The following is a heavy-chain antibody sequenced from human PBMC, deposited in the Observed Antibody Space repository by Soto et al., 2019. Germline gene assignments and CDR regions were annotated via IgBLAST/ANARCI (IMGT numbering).Heavy chain of an antibody. V-gene: IGHV3-23*01. CDR1: GFTFSTYA. Sequence: AGGSLRLSCAASGFTFSTYAMSWVRQAPGKGPEWVSGISGSDGTTYYADSVKGRFTISRDNSKNTLYLEMNSLRAEDTAVYYCAKLAPGVRYFDWLLSHFDYWGQGTLVTVSS. J-gene: IGHJ4*02. CDR3: AKLAPGVRYFDWLLSHFDY. CDR2: ISGSDGTT. D-gene: IGHD3-9*01.